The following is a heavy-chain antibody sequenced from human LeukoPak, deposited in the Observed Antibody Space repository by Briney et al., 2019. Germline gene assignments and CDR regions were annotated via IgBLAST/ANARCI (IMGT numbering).Heavy chain of an antibody. CDR3: AKSFRSTSLDY. D-gene: IGHD2-2*01. CDR2: ISGSGDST. J-gene: IGHJ4*02. Sequence: PGGSLRLSCAASGFTFSSYEMNWVRQAPGKGLEWVSAISGSGDSTYCADSVKGRFTISRDNSRNTLYLQMNSLRAGDTAVYYCAKSFRSTSLDYWGQGTLVTVSS. CDR1: GFTFSSYE. V-gene: IGHV3-23*01.